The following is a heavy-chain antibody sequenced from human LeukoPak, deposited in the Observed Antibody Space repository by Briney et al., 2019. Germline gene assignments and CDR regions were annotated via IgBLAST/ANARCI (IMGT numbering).Heavy chain of an antibody. Sequence: SETLSLTCTVSGGSISSYYWSWIRQPPGKGLEWIGYIYYSGSTNYNPSLKSRATISVDTSKKQFSLKLSSVTAADTAVYYCARRSMVRTVGYFYGMDVWGQGTTVTVSS. V-gene: IGHV4-59*08. CDR1: GGSISSYY. CDR2: IYYSGST. D-gene: IGHD4/OR15-4a*01. CDR3: ARRSMVRTVGYFYGMDV. J-gene: IGHJ6*02.